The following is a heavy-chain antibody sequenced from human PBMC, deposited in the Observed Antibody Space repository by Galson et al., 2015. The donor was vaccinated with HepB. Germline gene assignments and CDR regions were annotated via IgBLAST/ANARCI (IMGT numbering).Heavy chain of an antibody. Sequence: LRLSCAASGFTFSSYGMHWVRQAPGKGLEWVAFIRYDGSNKYYADSVKGRFTISRDNSKNTLYLQMNSLRAEDTAVYYCAKEWSGALYYYYYGMDVWGQGTTVTVSS. V-gene: IGHV3-30*02. J-gene: IGHJ6*02. D-gene: IGHD1-26*01. CDR1: GFTFSSYG. CDR3: AKEWSGALYYYYYGMDV. CDR2: IRYDGSNK.